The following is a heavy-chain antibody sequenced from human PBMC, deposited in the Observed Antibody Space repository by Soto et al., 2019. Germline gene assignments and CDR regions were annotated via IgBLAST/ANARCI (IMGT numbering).Heavy chain of an antibody. J-gene: IGHJ6*01. D-gene: IGHD6-19*01. CDR1: GVSISNYS. CDR3: ALRSGWYDYYHFGMDL. CDR2: SNYSKTT. V-gene: IGHV4-59*13. Sequence: QVQLQESGPGLAKPSETLSLICSVSGVSISNYSWSWIRQTPGRGLEWIGYSNYSKTTNYNPTLQIRVTISVDTSKNRVSRRMTPVTAADKGMYYCALRSGWYDYYHFGMDLLGQGTTVTVSS.